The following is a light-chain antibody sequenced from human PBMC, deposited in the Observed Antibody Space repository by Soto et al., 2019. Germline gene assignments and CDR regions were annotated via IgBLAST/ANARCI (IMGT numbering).Light chain of an antibody. J-gene: IGKJ5*01. CDR3: QQYNSYPIT. CDR1: QTITRF. V-gene: IGKV1-5*03. Sequence: IPMTQSPATMSASXGDRVTINCRASQTITRFLTRYQQTPGTAPRLXXYKSSTLQGVGPSRFSCSGSGTEFARTISGLQTEDFASYYGQQYNSYPITFGQGTRLEIK. CDR2: KSS.